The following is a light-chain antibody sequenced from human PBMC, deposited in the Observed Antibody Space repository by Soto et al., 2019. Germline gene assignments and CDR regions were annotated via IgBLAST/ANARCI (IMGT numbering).Light chain of an antibody. J-gene: IGKJ1*01. CDR1: QDISNY. CDR3: QQFHYWWT. V-gene: IGKV3-15*01. CDR2: DAS. Sequence: MTQSPSSLSASVGDRVTITCRASQDISNYLVWYQQKPGQVPRLLIYDASTRATGIPARFSGSGSGTEFTLTISSLQSEDFAFYYCQQFHYWWTFGQGTKVDIK.